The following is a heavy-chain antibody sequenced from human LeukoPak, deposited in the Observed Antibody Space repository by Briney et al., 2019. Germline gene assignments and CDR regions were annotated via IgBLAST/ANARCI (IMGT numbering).Heavy chain of an antibody. V-gene: IGHV1-8*01. J-gene: IGHJ5*02. Sequence: GPVKVSCKASGYTFTSYDINWVRQATGQGLEWMGWMNPNSGNTGYAQKFQGRVTMTRNTSISTAYMELSSLRSEDSAVYYCARAAVAEADWFDPWGQGTLVTVSS. D-gene: IGHD6-19*01. CDR1: GYTFTSYD. CDR2: MNPNSGNT. CDR3: ARAAVAEADWFDP.